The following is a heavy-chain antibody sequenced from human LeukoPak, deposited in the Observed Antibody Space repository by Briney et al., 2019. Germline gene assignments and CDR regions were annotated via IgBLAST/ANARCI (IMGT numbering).Heavy chain of an antibody. D-gene: IGHD3-22*01. J-gene: IGHJ4*02. CDR1: GGTFSVYA. CDR3: ARDLITMIVSLLFDF. CDR2: IIPILGVA. V-gene: IGHV1-69*04. Sequence: ASVKVSCKASGGTFSVYAISWVRQAPRQGLEWMGRIIPILGVANYAQKFQGRVTITEEKSRSRAYMEVSRLGSGDTTVYYCARDLITMIVSLLFDFWGQGTLVTVSS.